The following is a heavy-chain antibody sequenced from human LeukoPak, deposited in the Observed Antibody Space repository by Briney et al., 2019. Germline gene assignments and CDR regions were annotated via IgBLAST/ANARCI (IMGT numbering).Heavy chain of an antibody. J-gene: IGHJ6*04. Sequence: PGGSLRLSCTASGFTVSSNYMSWVRQAPGKGLEWVSVIYNDGSTYYADSAKGRFTISRDNSKNTLYLQMNGLSAEDTAVYYCARDREEVTARAQMDVWGKGTTVTVSS. V-gene: IGHV3-53*01. CDR3: ARDREEVTARAQMDV. CDR1: GFTVSSNY. CDR2: IYNDGST. D-gene: IGHD2-21*02.